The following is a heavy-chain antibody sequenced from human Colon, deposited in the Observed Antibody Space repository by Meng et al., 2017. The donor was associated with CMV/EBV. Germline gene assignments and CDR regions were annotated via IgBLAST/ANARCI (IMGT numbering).Heavy chain of an antibody. Sequence: CTLSGGSISSRGYYWSWIRQHPGKGLEWIGYIYYTGSTYYNPSLKSRVVISGDTSKNQFSLKLSSVTAADTAVYFCARDPGSGPDYWGQGTLVTVSS. CDR2: IYYTGST. V-gene: IGHV4-31*03. CDR3: ARDPGSGPDY. CDR1: GGSISSRGYY. D-gene: IGHD2-15*01. J-gene: IGHJ4*02.